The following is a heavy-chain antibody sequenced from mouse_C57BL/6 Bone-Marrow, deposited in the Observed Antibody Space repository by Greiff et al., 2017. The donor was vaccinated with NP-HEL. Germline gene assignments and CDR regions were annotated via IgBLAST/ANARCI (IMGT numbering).Heavy chain of an antibody. CDR3: ARWPITTVVATPFDY. CDR1: GYTFTSYG. J-gene: IGHJ2*01. V-gene: IGHV1-81*01. Sequence: VQLQQSGAELARPGASVKLSCKASGYTFTSYGISWVKQRTGQGLEWIGEIYPRSGNTYYNEKFKGKATLTADKSSSTAYMELRSLTSEDSAVYFCARWPITTVVATPFDYWGQGTTLTVSS. CDR2: IYPRSGNT. D-gene: IGHD1-1*01.